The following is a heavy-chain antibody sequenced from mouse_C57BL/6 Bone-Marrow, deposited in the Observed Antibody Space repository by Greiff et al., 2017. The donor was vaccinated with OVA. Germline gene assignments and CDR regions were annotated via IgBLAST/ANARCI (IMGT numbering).Heavy chain of an antibody. CDR2: IRSKSNNYAT. CDR3: VRHGYYAMDY. CDR1: GFSFNTSA. J-gene: IGHJ4*01. Sequence: EVQLQASGGGLVQPKGSLTLSCAASGFSFNTSALNWVRQAPGKGLEWVARIRSKSNNYATYYADSVKDRFTISRDDSESMLYLQMNNLKTEDTAMYYCVRHGYYAMDYWGQGTSVTVSS. V-gene: IGHV10-1*01.